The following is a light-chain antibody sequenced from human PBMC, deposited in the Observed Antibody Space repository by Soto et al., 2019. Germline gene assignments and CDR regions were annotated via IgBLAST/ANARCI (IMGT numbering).Light chain of an antibody. CDR1: SSDVGGYNY. V-gene: IGLV2-14*01. CDR3: RSNTCSSTMRV. CDR2: DVS. J-gene: IGLJ2*01. Sequence: QSVLTQPASVSGSPGQSITISCTGTSSDVGGYNYVSWYQQHPGKAPKLMIYDVSDRPAGVSNRFSGSKSGNTASLTISGLQADDEAHYYCRSNTCSSTMRVFGVWTKRTVL.